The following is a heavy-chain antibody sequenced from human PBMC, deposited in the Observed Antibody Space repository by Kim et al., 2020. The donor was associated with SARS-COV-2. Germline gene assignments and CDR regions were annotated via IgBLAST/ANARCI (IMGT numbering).Heavy chain of an antibody. CDR1: GFTFSSYE. D-gene: IGHD3-22*01. CDR3: ARVWYYDSSGYFSGMDV. J-gene: IGHJ6*02. CDR2: ISSSGSTI. Sequence: GGSLRLSCAASGFTFSSYEMNWVRQAPGKGLEWVSYISSSGSTIYYADSVKGRFTISRDNAKNLLYLQMNSLRAEDTAVYYCARVWYYDSSGYFSGMDVWGHGTTVTVSS. V-gene: IGHV3-48*03.